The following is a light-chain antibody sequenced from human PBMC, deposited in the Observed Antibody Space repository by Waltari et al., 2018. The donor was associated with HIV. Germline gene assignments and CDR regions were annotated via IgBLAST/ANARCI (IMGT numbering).Light chain of an antibody. CDR1: SSNIGSNT. Sequence: QSVLTQPPSASGTPGQRVTISCSGSSSNIGSNTVNWYQQLPGTAPNLLIYCNNLRPSGVPDRCSGSKSGTSASRAISGLQSEDEADYYCATWDDSLNGRWVFGGGTKLTVL. CDR3: ATWDDSLNGRWV. J-gene: IGLJ3*02. CDR2: CNN. V-gene: IGLV1-44*01.